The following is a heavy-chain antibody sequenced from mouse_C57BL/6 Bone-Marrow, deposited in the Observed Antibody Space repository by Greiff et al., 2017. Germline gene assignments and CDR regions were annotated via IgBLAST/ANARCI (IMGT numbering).Heavy chain of an antibody. J-gene: IGHJ4*01. Sequence: VQLVESGAELVKPGASVKVSCKASGYTFTSYWMHWVKQRPGQGLEWIGRIHPSDSDTNYNQKFKGKATLTVDKSSSTAYMQLSSLTSEDSAVYYCATYYYGSSSRAMDYWGQGTSVTVSS. CDR3: ATYYYGSSSRAMDY. V-gene: IGHV1-74*01. CDR1: GYTFTSYW. CDR2: IHPSDSDT. D-gene: IGHD1-1*01.